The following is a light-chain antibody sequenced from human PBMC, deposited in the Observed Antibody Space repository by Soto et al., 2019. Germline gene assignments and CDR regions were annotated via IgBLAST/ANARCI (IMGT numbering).Light chain of an antibody. J-gene: IGKJ3*01. CDR3: HQYNSWPRGT. Sequence: EIVMTQSPATLSVSPGERVTLSCRASQSVNSKVAWYQQKPGQAPRLLLYGASTRATGIPVRFRGSGSGTEFTLTISSLQSEDSAVYYCHQYNSWPRGTFGPGTKVEIK. CDR1: QSVNSK. V-gene: IGKV3-15*01. CDR2: GAS.